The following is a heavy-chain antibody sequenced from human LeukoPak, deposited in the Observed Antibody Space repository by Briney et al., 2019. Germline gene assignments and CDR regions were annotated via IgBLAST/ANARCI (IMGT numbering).Heavy chain of an antibody. CDR2: IYYSGST. V-gene: IGHV4-59*01. J-gene: IGHJ6*02. D-gene: IGHD2-15*01. CDR3: ARGGTNYYYYGMDV. CDR1: GGSISSYY. Sequence: SETLSLTCTVSGGSISSYYWSWIRQPPGKGLEWVGYIYYSGSTNYNPSLKSRVTISVDTSKNQFSLKLSSVTAADTAVYYCARGGTNYYYYGMDVWGQGTTVTVSS.